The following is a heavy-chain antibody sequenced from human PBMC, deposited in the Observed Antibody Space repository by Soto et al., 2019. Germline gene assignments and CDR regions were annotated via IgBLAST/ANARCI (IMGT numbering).Heavy chain of an antibody. J-gene: IGHJ5*02. D-gene: IGHD1-26*01. CDR3: ARGGTTAGPDP. CDR1: GYTFTSYA. CDR2: INAGNGNT. V-gene: IGHV1-3*01. Sequence: VKVSCKASGYTFTSYAMHWVRQAPGQRLEWMGWINAGNGNTKYSQKFQGRVTITRDTSASTAYMELSSLRSDDTAVYYCARGGTTAGPDPWGQGTLVTVSS.